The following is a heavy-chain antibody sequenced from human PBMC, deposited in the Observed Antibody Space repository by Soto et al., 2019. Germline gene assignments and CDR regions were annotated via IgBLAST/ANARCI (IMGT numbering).Heavy chain of an antibody. Sequence: PSQTLSLTCAITGDSVSSNSAGWSWVRQFPSRGLEWLGRTYYRSKWYYEYAVSVRGRITINPDTSKNQYSLQLNSVTPEDTAVYFCARGEQYSGRIFDYWGQGXLVTVYS. CDR3: ARGEQYSGRIFDY. V-gene: IGHV6-1*01. CDR1: GDSVSSNSAG. CDR2: TYYRSKWYY. D-gene: IGHD1-26*01. J-gene: IGHJ4*01.